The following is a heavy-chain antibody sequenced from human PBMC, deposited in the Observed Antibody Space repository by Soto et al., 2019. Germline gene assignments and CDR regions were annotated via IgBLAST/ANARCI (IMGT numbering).Heavy chain of an antibody. CDR3: ARAMERSIAVAGTSGECGYFDL. J-gene: IGHJ2*01. D-gene: IGHD6-19*01. CDR1: GGTFSSYA. CDR2: IIPIFGTA. Sequence: QVQLVQSGAEVKKPGSSVKVSCKASGGTFSSYAISWVRQAPGQGLEWMGGIIPIFGTANYAQKFQGRVTITADESTSTAYMELSSLRSEDTAVYYCARAMERSIAVAGTSGECGYFDLWGRGTLVTVSS. V-gene: IGHV1-69*01.